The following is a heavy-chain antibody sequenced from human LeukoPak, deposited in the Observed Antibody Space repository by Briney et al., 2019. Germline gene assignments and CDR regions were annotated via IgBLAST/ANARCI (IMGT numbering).Heavy chain of an antibody. J-gene: IGHJ3*01. D-gene: IGHD2-8*01. V-gene: IGHV1-46*01. CDR2: INPSSGGT. CDR3: ARDGLYCTNGVCSSDV. CDR1: GYTFTRHY. Sequence: ASVKVSCKASGYTFTRHYMNWVRQAPGQGLEWMGKINPSSGGTGYAQKFQGRVTMTRDTSTSTVYMELTSLRSEDTAVYYCARDGLYCTNGVCSSDVWGQGTLVTVSS.